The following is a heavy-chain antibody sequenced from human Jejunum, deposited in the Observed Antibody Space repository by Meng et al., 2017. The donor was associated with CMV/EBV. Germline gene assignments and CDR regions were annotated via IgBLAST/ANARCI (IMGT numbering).Heavy chain of an antibody. CDR1: GFDFSSHA. CDR2: VSYDGTNT. D-gene: IGHD5/OR15-5a*01. J-gene: IGHJ4*02. Sequence: GFDFSSHAMHWVRQDPGKGLEWMAVVSYDGTNTYHADSILGRFTVSRDNYKNTVSLQMKRVTSDDTGLYYCARSPLSVARDFYFDHWGQGAQVTVSS. CDR3: ARSPLSVARDFYFDH. V-gene: IGHV3-30*04.